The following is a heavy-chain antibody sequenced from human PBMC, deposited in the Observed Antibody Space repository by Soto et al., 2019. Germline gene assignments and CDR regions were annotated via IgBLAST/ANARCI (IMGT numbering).Heavy chain of an antibody. CDR3: ARSQDSSGYWNNCFDP. CDR2: IIPLFGTA. V-gene: IGHV1-69*01. CDR1: GSTFSTYT. J-gene: IGHJ5*02. Sequence: QVQLVQSGTEVKKPGSSVKVSCKASGSTFSTYTMTWVRQAPGQGLEWMGGIIPLFGTANYAQKFQGRVTITADESTSTVYMELSSLRSEDTAVYYCARSQDSSGYWNNCFDPWGQGTLVTVSS. D-gene: IGHD3-22*01.